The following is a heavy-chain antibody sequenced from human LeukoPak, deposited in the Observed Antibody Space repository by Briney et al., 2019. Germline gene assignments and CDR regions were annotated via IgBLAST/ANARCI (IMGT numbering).Heavy chain of an antibody. J-gene: IGHJ4*02. V-gene: IGHV4-61*02. CDR3: AALDYGDYAYFLY. Sequence: SQTLSLTCTVSGGSISSGSYYWSWIRQPAGKGLEWIGRIYSSGSTNYNPSLKSRVTISVDTSKNQFSLKLNSVTAADTAVYYCAALDYGDYAYFLYWGQGTLVTVSS. D-gene: IGHD4-17*01. CDR2: IYSSGST. CDR1: GGSISSGSYY.